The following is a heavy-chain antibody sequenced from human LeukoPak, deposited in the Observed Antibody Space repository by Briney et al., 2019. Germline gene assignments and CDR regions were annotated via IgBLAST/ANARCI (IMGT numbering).Heavy chain of an antibody. CDR3: ARTPEGDFWSGYYQFDY. CDR1: GFTFSSYA. Sequence: PGGSLRLSCAASGFTFSSYAMSWVRQAPGKGLEWVSSISRSNSYIYYADSVKGRFTISRDNAKNSLYLQMNSLRAEDTAVYYCARTPEGDFWSGYYQFDYWGQGTLVTVSS. CDR2: ISRSNSYI. J-gene: IGHJ4*02. D-gene: IGHD3-3*01. V-gene: IGHV3-21*01.